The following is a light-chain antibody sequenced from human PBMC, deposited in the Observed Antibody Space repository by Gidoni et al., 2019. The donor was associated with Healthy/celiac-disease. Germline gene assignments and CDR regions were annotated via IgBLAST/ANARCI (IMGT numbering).Light chain of an antibody. CDR1: SSDVGGYNY. Sequence: QSALTQPRPVSRSPGQSVTISCTGTSSDVGGYNYVSWYQQHPGKAPKLMIYDVSKRPSGVPDRFSGSKSGNTASLTISGLQAEDEADYYCCSYAGSYTFVFGGGTKLTVL. V-gene: IGLV2-11*01. J-gene: IGLJ3*02. CDR2: DVS. CDR3: CSYAGSYTFV.